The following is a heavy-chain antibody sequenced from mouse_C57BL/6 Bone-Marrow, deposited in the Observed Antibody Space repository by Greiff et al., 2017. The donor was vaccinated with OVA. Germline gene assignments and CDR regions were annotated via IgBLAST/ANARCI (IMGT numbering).Heavy chain of an antibody. CDR1: GYSFTSYY. J-gene: IGHJ4*01. Sequence: QVQLQQSGPELVKPGASVKISCKASGYSFTSYYIHWVKQRPGQGLEWIGWIYPGSGNTKYNEKFKGKATLTADTSSSTAYMQLSSLTSEDSAVYYCARDYRGAMDYWGQGTSVTVSS. V-gene: IGHV1-66*01. CDR3: ARDYRGAMDY. CDR2: IYPGSGNT. D-gene: IGHD2-14*01.